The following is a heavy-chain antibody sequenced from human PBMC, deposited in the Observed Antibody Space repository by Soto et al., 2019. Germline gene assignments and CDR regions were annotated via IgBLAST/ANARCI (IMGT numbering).Heavy chain of an antibody. Sequence: GGSLRLSCAASGFTFSSYSMNWVRQAPGKGLEWVSYISSSSSTIYYADSVKGRFTISRDNAKNSLYLQMNSLRDEDTAVYYCARDVGNFGVVTPYYYYGMDVWGQGTTVTVSS. CDR3: ARDVGNFGVVTPYYYYGMDV. CDR2: ISSSSSTI. V-gene: IGHV3-48*02. CDR1: GFTFSSYS. J-gene: IGHJ6*02. D-gene: IGHD3-3*01.